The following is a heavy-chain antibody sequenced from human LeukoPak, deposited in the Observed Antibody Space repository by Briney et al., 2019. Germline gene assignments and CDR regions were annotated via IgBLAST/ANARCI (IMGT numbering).Heavy chain of an antibody. D-gene: IGHD6-19*01. V-gene: IGHV3-30*02. CDR3: AKDRNSVAGTRGLDY. J-gene: IGHJ4*02. CDR2: IQFDGSNK. CDR1: GFTFSSYG. Sequence: GGSLRLSCAASGFTFSSYGMHWVRQAPGKGLEWVAFIQFDGSNKYYADSVKGHFTISRDNYKNTLSLQMNSLRAEYTAVYYCAKDRNSVAGTRGLDYWGQGTLVTVSS.